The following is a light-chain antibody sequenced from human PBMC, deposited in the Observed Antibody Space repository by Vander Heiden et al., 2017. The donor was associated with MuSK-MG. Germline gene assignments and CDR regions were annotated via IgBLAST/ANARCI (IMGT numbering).Light chain of an antibody. V-gene: IGLV5-45*01. CDR1: SGINVGTYN. J-gene: IGLJ3*02. CDR3: MIWHSSAGV. CDR2: YKSDSEK. Sequence: QAVLTQPASLSASPGASASLTCTLRSGINVGTYNIYWYQRKPGSPPQYLLRYKSDSEKQQGSGVPSRFSGSKDASANEGILLISGLQSEDESYDYCMIWHSSAGVFGGGTKLTVL.